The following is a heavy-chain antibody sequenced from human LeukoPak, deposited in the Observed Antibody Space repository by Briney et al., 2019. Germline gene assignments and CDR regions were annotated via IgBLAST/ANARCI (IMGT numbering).Heavy chain of an antibody. CDR1: GYSFTSYW. V-gene: IGHV5-10-1*01. CDR2: IDPSDSYT. Sequence: GESLKISCKGSGYSFTSYWISWVRQMPGKGLEWMGRIDPSDSYTNYSPSFQGHVTISADKSISTAYLQWSSLKASGTAMYYCARHEVGYYYSSGSYYRSYYSDYWGQGTLVTVSS. J-gene: IGHJ4*02. D-gene: IGHD3-10*01. CDR3: ARHEVGYYYSSGSYYRSYYSDY.